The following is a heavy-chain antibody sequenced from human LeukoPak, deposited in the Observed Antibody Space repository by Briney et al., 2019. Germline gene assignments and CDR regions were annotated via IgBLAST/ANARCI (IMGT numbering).Heavy chain of an antibody. V-gene: IGHV3-23*01. CDR3: AKDLPLLTTVFDY. CDR1: GFTFSSHG. D-gene: IGHD4-17*01. J-gene: IGHJ4*02. CDR2: MSGSGSVA. Sequence: GGSLRLSCAASGFTFSSHGMAWVRQPPGKGLEWVSLMSGSGSVAYYADSVKGRFTISRDNSKNTLYLQMNSLRAEDTAVYYCAKDLPLLTTVFDYWGQGTLVTVSS.